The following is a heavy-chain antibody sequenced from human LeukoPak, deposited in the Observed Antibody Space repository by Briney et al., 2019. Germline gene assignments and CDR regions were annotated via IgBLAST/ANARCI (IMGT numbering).Heavy chain of an antibody. Sequence: SETLSLTCTVSGYSISSGYYWGWIRQPPGKGLEWIGYIYYSGSTNYNPSLKSRVTISVDTSKNQFSLKLSSVTSADTAVYYCARESDSSGYFGYFQHWGQGTLVTVSS. D-gene: IGHD3-22*01. J-gene: IGHJ1*01. V-gene: IGHV4-61*01. CDR2: IYYSGST. CDR1: GYSISSGYY. CDR3: ARESDSSGYFGYFQH.